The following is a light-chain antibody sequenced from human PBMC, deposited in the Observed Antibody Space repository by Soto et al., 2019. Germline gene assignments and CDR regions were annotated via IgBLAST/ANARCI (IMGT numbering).Light chain of an antibody. CDR3: QQYGSSPPYT. CDR1: QSVSSNH. Sequence: EIVLTQSPGTLSLSPGEGATLSCRASQSVSSNHLAWYQQKPGQAPGLLIFGASSRASDIPDRFSGSGSGTDFTLTISRLEPEDFVVYYCQQYGSSPPYTFGQGPKLEIK. V-gene: IGKV3-20*01. CDR2: GAS. J-gene: IGKJ2*01.